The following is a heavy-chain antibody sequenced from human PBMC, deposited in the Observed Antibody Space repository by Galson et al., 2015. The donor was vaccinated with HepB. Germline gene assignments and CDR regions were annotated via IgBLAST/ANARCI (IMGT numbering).Heavy chain of an antibody. CDR3: ARGGMAAIGGPTFDS. D-gene: IGHD5-24*01. CDR1: GYTFTTYT. J-gene: IGHJ4*02. V-gene: IGHV1-18*01. CDR2: INTYSDTT. Sequence: SVKVSCKASGYTFTTYTINWVRQVPGQGLEWMERINTYSDTTNYAQKFQDRVTMTADTSTRTAYLGLGSLGFDDTAIYYCARGGMAAIGGPTFDSWGQGTLVTVSS.